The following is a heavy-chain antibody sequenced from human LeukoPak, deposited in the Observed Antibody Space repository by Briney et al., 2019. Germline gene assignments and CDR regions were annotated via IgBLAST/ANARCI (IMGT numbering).Heavy chain of an antibody. J-gene: IGHJ1*01. D-gene: IGHD6-13*01. V-gene: IGHV3-15*01. CDR2: IKSKTDGGTT. CDR1: GFTFSNAW. Sequence: GGSLRLSCAAAGFTFSNAWTSWGRQAPGKGLEWVVRIKSKTDGGTTDYAAPVKGRFTISRDDSKNTLYLQMNSLKTEDTAVYYCTTDRQQLVLGNEYFQHWGQGTLVTVSS. CDR3: TTDRQQLVLGNEYFQH.